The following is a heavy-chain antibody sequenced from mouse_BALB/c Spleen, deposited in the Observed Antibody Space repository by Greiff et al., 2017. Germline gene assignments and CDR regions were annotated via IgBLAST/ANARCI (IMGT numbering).Heavy chain of an antibody. V-gene: IGHV5-6*01. CDR1: GFTFSSYG. D-gene: IGHD2-2*01. CDR3: ARRLDYGYDGWFAY. Sequence: EVQVVESGGDLVKPGGSLKLSCAASGFTFSSYGMSWVRQTPDKRLEWVATISSGGSYTYYPDSVKGRFTISRDNAKNTLYLQMSSLKSEDTAMYYCARRLDYGYDGWFAYWGQGTLVTVSA. CDR2: ISSGGSYT. J-gene: IGHJ3*01.